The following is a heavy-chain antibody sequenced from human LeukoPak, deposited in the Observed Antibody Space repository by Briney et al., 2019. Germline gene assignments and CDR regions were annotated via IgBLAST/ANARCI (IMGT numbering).Heavy chain of an antibody. J-gene: IGHJ4*02. Sequence: GESLKISCKGSGYSFTSYWIGWVRQMPGKGLEWMGIIYPGDSDTRYSPSFQGQVTISADKSINTAFVQWSSLKASDTAIYYCARPLNGDYNYWGQGTLVTVSS. V-gene: IGHV5-51*01. CDR3: ARPLNGDYNY. D-gene: IGHD4-17*01. CDR1: GYSFTSYW. CDR2: IYPGDSDT.